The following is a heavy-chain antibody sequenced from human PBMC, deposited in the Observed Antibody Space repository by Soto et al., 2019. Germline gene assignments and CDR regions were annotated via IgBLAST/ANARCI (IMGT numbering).Heavy chain of an antibody. V-gene: IGHV3-23*01. Sequence: EVQVLESGGGLVQPGGSLRLSCAASGFTFSNYAMSWVRQAPGKGLEWVSSTSGSGGTTYYADSVKGRLTLSRDNSKNTLYLQMNSLRVEDTAVYYCAKNNMGYYLDYWGQGTLVTVSS. CDR2: TSGSGGTT. J-gene: IGHJ4*02. CDR3: AKNNMGYYLDY. CDR1: GFTFSNYA. D-gene: IGHD3-10*01.